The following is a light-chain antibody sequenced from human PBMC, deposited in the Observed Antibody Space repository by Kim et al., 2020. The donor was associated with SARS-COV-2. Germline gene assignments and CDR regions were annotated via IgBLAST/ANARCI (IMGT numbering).Light chain of an antibody. J-gene: IGKJ2*01. CDR2: DAS. Sequence: LSPGESATLSCRASQSVSSYLAWYQQKPGQAPRLLIYDASNRATGIPARFSGSGSGTDFTLTISSLEPEDFAVYYCQQRSNWPPSFGQGTKLEI. V-gene: IGKV3-11*01. CDR1: QSVSSY. CDR3: QQRSNWPPS.